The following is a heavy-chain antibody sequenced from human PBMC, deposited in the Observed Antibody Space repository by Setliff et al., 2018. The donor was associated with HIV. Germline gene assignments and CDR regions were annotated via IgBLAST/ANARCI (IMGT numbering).Heavy chain of an antibody. CDR1: GGTFSSYA. Sequence: SVKVSCKASGGTFSSYAISWVRQAPGQGLEWMGGITPLLGTTNYAQKFQGRVTMTTDTATSTAYMELSSLRSEDTAVYYCARVAGGYYFDYWGQGTLVTVSS. J-gene: IGHJ4*02. V-gene: IGHV1-69*10. CDR3: ARVAGGYYFDY. CDR2: ITPLLGTT.